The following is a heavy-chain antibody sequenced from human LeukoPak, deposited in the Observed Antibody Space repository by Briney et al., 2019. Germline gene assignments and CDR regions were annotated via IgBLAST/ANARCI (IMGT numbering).Heavy chain of an antibody. J-gene: IGHJ2*01. Sequence: ASVKVSCKASGYTFTSYGISWVRQAPGPGNEWKGWISAYNGNTNYAQKLQVRVSMTTDTSTSTAYMELRSLRSDDTAVYYCAWSIAAAGTRYFDLWGRGTLVTVSS. D-gene: IGHD6-13*01. CDR1: GYTFTSYG. V-gene: IGHV1-18*01. CDR3: AWSIAAAGTRYFDL. CDR2: ISAYNGNT.